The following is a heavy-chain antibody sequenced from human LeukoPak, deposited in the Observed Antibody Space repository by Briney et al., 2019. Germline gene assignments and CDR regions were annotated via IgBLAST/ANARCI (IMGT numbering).Heavy chain of an antibody. J-gene: IGHJ4*02. CDR2: IYSGGST. Sequence: PGGSLRLSCAASGFTVSSNYMNWVRQAPGKGLEWVSVIYSGGSTYYADSVKGRFTISRDNSKNTLYLQMNSLRAEDTAVYYCARDQFGIAAAGITDYWGQGTLVTVSS. CDR3: ARDQFGIAAAGITDY. D-gene: IGHD6-13*01. V-gene: IGHV3-53*01. CDR1: GFTVSSNY.